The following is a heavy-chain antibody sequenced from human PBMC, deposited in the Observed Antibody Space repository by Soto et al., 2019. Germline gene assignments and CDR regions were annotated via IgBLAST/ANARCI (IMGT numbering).Heavy chain of an antibody. J-gene: IGHJ4*02. CDR1: GFSFTTYA. CDR2: ISDDGSIK. D-gene: IGHD5-18*01. Sequence: GGSLRLSCAASGFSFTTYAMHWGRQAPGKGLEWVAVISDDGSIKYYADSVKGRFTISRDNSKNTFSLQMNSLRGDDTAVYFCARAIETAMDPCDYWGQGTLVTVSS. CDR3: ARAIETAMDPCDY. V-gene: IGHV3-30-3*01.